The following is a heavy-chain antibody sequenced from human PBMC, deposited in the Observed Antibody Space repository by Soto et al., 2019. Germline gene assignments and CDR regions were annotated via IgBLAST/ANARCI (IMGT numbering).Heavy chain of an antibody. Sequence: QVQLVQSGAEVKKPGASVKVSCKASGYTFTSYGISWVRQAPGQGLEWMGWISAYNGNTNYAQKLQGRVTMTTDTATSRDYMALRSLRSDDTDMYYCPRGVGWEPLDYWGQGTLVTVSS. J-gene: IGHJ4*02. CDR1: GYTFTSYG. CDR3: PRGVGWEPLDY. V-gene: IGHV1-18*01. CDR2: ISAYNGNT. D-gene: IGHD1-26*01.